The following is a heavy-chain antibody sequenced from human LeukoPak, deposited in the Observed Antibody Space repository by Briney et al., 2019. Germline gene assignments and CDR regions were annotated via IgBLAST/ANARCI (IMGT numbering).Heavy chain of an antibody. V-gene: IGHV4-59*01. CDR3: ARGVGATIVNPYYYYYMDV. CDR2: IYNGGST. D-gene: IGHD1-26*01. J-gene: IGHJ6*03. Sequence: SETLSLTCTVSGGSISSYYWSWIRQSPGKGLEWIGFIYNGGSTNYSPSLKSRLTISVDTSKNQFSLKLSSVTAADTAVYYCARGVGATIVNPYYYYYMDVWGKGTTVTISS. CDR1: GGSISSYY.